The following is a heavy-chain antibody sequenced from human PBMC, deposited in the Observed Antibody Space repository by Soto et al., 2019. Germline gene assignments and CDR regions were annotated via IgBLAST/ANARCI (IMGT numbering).Heavy chain of an antibody. Sequence: PGGSLRLSCAASGFTFSSYAMSWVRQAPGKGLEWVSAISGSGGSTYYADSVKGRFTISRDNSKNTLYLQMNSLRAEDTAVYYCAKALEQWLVQAAIPDYWGQGTLVTVSS. CDR1: GFTFSSYA. CDR2: ISGSGGST. CDR3: AKALEQWLVQAAIPDY. D-gene: IGHD6-19*01. V-gene: IGHV3-23*01. J-gene: IGHJ4*02.